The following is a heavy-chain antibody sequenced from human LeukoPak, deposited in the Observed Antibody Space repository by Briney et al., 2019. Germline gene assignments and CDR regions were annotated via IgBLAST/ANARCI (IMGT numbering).Heavy chain of an antibody. CDR3: ARAYCRSRTCYTGPFDY. J-gene: IGHJ4*02. CDR2: IYYSGST. V-gene: IGHV4-39*07. CDR1: GGSINSTSNY. Sequence: PSETLSLTCTVSGGSINSTSNYWGWIRQPPGKGLEWIGSIYYSGSTSYNPSLKSRVTISVDTSKNQFSLKLSSVTAADTAVYYCARAYCRSRTCYTGPFDYWGQGTLVTVSS. D-gene: IGHD2-15*01.